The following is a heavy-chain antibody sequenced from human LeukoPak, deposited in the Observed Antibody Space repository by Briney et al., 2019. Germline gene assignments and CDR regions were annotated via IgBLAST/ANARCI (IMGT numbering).Heavy chain of an antibody. D-gene: IGHD3-22*01. CDR1: AGSLTSGSYY. V-gene: IGHV4-61*02. Sequence: SETLSLTCILSAGSLTSGSYYWSWTRQPAGKGLEWIGRIYTSRSTNYNPSLKSRVTISVDTPKNQFSLKRSAVTAADTAVYYCARGGTMIVYWGQGTLVTVSS. CDR2: IYTSRST. J-gene: IGHJ4*02. CDR3: ARGGTMIVY.